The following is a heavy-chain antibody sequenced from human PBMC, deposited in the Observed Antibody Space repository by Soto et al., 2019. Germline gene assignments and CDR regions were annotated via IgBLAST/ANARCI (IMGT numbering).Heavy chain of an antibody. CDR1: GFTFSSYA. J-gene: IGHJ6*02. D-gene: IGHD5-18*01. Sequence: EVQLLESGGGLVQPGGSLRLSCAASGFTFSSYAMKWVRQAPGKGLEWVSLIGESGTPTYYADSVKGRFTISRDNSGNTLFLERYSRRAEDRAVYYCARYIPGVRYYGMDVWGQGTTVTVSS. CDR2: IGESGTPT. V-gene: IGHV3-23*01. CDR3: ARYIPGVRYYGMDV.